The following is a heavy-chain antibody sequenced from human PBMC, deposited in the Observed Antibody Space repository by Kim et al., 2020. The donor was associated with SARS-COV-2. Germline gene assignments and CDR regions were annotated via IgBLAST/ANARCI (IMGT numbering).Heavy chain of an antibody. D-gene: IGHD4-17*01. CDR3: SKDPNGDFFGAFDF. CDR1: AFTFSNYA. Sequence: GGSLRLSCAGSAFTFSNYAMTWVRQAPGKGLEWVSSITGSGGITNYADSVKGRFTISRDNSKNTLYLQMTSLRAEDTAVYYCSKDPNGDFFGAFDFWGPGAKVTVSS. J-gene: IGHJ3*01. CDR2: ITGSGGIT. V-gene: IGHV3-23*01.